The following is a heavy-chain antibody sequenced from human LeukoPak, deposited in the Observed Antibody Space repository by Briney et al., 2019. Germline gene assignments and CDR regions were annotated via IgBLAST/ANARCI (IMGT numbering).Heavy chain of an antibody. J-gene: IGHJ5*02. CDR3: AKGWYGAAAAIS. V-gene: IGHV1-8*03. Sequence: ASVKVSCKSCAYTFTMYDINWVLQATGQGLEWMGWMNPNSGNTGYAQKFQGRVTITRNTSISTAYMELSSLRSEDTAVYYCAKGWYGAAAAISWGQGTLGTVSS. CDR1: AYTFTMYD. CDR2: MNPNSGNT. D-gene: IGHD6-13*01.